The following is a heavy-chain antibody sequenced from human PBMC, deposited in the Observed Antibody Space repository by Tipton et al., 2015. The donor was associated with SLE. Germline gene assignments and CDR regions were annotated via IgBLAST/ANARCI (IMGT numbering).Heavy chain of an antibody. CDR3: ARGMLTWRGAIVGVDV. D-gene: IGHD2-8*01. J-gene: IGHJ6*02. CDR2: ISCGGGT. V-gene: IGHV4-59*08. CDR1: GGSISSNY. Sequence: TLSLTCSASGGSISSNYWIWIRQPPGKGLEWIGYISCGGGTNYNPSLKSRVTISVDTAKNQFSLKLTSVTAADTAVYYCARGMLTWRGAIVGVDVWGQGTTVNVSS.